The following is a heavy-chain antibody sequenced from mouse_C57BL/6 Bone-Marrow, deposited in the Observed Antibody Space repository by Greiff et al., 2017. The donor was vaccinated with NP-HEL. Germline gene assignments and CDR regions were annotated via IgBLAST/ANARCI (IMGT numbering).Heavy chain of an antibody. Sequence: QVHVKQSGAELVRPGASVKLSCKASGYTFTDYYINWVKQRPGQGLEWIARIYPGSGNTYYNEKFKGKATLTAEKSSSTAYMQLSSLTSEDSAVYFCARSCTGGYDSFAYWGQGTLVTVSA. CDR2: IYPGSGNT. J-gene: IGHJ3*01. D-gene: IGHD2-2*01. CDR1: GYTFTDYY. CDR3: ARSCTGGYDSFAY. V-gene: IGHV1-76*01.